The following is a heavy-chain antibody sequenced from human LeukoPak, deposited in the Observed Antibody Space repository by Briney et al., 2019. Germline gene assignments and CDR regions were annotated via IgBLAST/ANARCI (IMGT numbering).Heavy chain of an antibody. J-gene: IGHJ4*02. Sequence: GGXLRLSCAASGFTFSSYAMSWVRQGPGKGLERVSAISVSCSSTYYAASVKGRFTISRDNSKNTLYLQMTSLRAEDTAVYYCAKERYSYGYWRYFDYWGQGTLVTVSS. CDR1: GFTFSSYA. V-gene: IGHV3-23*01. CDR3: AKERYSYGYWRYFDY. D-gene: IGHD5-18*01. CDR2: ISVSCSST.